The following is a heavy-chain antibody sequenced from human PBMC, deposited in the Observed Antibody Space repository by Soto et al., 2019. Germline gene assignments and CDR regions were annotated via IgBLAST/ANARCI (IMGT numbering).Heavy chain of an antibody. J-gene: IGHJ4*02. CDR2: IYSGGST. D-gene: IGHD6-19*01. CDR1: GFTVSSNY. V-gene: IGHV3-66*01. Sequence: GGSLRLSCAASGFTVSSNYMSWVRQAPGKGLEWVSVIYSGGSTYYADSVKGRFTISRDNSKNTLYLQMNGLRAEDTAVYYCARYRALAGSAFDYWGQGTLVTVSS. CDR3: ARYRALAGSAFDY.